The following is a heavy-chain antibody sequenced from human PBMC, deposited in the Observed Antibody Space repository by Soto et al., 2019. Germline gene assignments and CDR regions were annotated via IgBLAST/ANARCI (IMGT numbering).Heavy chain of an antibody. CDR3: TRGPRPTSVGTGAY. V-gene: IGHV3-74*01. J-gene: IGHJ4*02. D-gene: IGHD3-10*01. CDR1: GFTFSTYW. CDR2: INYDGSST. Sequence: EVQLVESGGGLVQPGGSLRLSCAASGFTFSTYWMHWVRQAPGKGLVSVSRINYDGSSTDYADSVKGRFTISRDNAKNTLYLQMNTLTAEDTAVYYCTRGPRPTSVGTGAYWGQGTLVTVSS.